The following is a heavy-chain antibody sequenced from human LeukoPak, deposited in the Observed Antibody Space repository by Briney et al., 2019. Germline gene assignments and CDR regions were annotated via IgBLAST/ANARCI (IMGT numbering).Heavy chain of an antibody. CDR3: ARYGSGTSYITNYFDY. D-gene: IGHD3-10*01. V-gene: IGHV3-48*02. CDR1: GXTFSSYS. CDR2: ISSDSRTI. Sequence: GGPLRLSCAASGXTFSSYSVNWVRQAPGKGLEWVSYISSDSRTIYYADSVKGRFTISRDNAKNSLYLQMKSLRDEDTAVYYCARYGSGTSYITNYFDYWGQGTLVTVSS. J-gene: IGHJ4*02.